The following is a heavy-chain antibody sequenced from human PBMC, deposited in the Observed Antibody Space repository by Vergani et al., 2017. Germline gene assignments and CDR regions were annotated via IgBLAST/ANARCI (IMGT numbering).Heavy chain of an antibody. Sequence: EVQLLQSGGGVIQPGGSVRLSCAASVFTFSACPMTWVRQAPGKGLEWVSAISARYPSTYYADSVKGRFTISRDKSKNMLYLQMNSLRAEDTAVYYCARLSYDTTPYLQGGYDCWGQGTLVSVSS. J-gene: IGHJ4*02. CDR3: ARLSYDTTPYLQGGYDC. CDR2: ISARYPST. V-gene: IGHV3-23*01. D-gene: IGHD3-22*01. CDR1: VFTFSACP.